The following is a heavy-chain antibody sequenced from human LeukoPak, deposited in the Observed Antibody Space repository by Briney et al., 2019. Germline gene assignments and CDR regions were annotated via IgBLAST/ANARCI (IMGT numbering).Heavy chain of an antibody. CDR2: IYYSGST. V-gene: IGHV4-59*12. Sequence: KASETLSLTCTVSGGSISSYYWSWIRQPPGKGLEWIGYIYYSGSTNYNPSLKSRVTISVDTSKNQFSLRLNSVTAADTAVYYCARELWFANAPGSWLDPWGQGTLVTVSS. CDR3: ARELWFANAPGSWLDP. CDR1: GGSISSYY. D-gene: IGHD3-10*01. J-gene: IGHJ5*02.